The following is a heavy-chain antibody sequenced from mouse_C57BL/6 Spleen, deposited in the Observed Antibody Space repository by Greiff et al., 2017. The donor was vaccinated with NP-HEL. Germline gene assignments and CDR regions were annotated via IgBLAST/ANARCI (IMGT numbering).Heavy chain of an antibody. Sequence: VQLQQSGAELVRPGASVKLSCTASGFNIKDYYMHWVKQRPEQGLEWIGRIDPEDGDTEYAPQFQGKATMTADTSSNTAYLQLSSLTSEDTAVYYCTLYYYGSTWFAYWGQGTLVTVSA. CDR3: TLYYYGSTWFAY. CDR1: GFNIKDYY. D-gene: IGHD1-1*01. CDR2: IDPEDGDT. J-gene: IGHJ3*01. V-gene: IGHV14-1*01.